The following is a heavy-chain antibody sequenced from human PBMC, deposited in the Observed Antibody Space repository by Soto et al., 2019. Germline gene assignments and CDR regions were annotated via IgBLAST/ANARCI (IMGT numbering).Heavy chain of an antibody. J-gene: IGHJ5*02. V-gene: IGHV3-21*01. CDR3: ARRFWQQLSPDWFDP. CDR1: GFTFSSYS. CDR2: ISSSSSYI. D-gene: IGHD6-13*01. Sequence: LRLSCAASGFTFSSYSMNWVRQAPGKGLEWVSSISSSSSYIYYADSVKGRFTISRDNAKNSLYLQMNSLRAEDTAVYYCARRFWQQLSPDWFDPWGQGTLVTVSS.